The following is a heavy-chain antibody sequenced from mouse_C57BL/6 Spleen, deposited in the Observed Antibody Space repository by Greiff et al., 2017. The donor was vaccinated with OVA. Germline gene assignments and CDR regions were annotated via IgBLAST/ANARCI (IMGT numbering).Heavy chain of an antibody. D-gene: IGHD2-5*01. CDR1: GYTFTDYN. Sequence: EVQLQQSGPELVKPGASVKIPCKASGYTFTDYNMDWVKQSHGKSLEWIGDINPNNGGTIYNQKFKGKATLTVDKSSSTAYMELRSLTSEDTAVYYCARGEIYYSNQPFPLAMDYWGQGTSVTVSS. V-gene: IGHV1-18*01. CDR2: INPNNGGT. CDR3: ARGEIYYSNQPFPLAMDY. J-gene: IGHJ4*01.